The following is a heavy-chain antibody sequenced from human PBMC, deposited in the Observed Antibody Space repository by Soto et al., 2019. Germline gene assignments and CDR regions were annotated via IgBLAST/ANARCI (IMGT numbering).Heavy chain of an antibody. CDR2: IDPSDSYT. CDR3: ARYYYDSSGYFYY. D-gene: IGHD3-22*01. V-gene: IGHV5-10-1*01. CDR1: GYSFTSYW. J-gene: IGHJ4*02. Sequence: GESLKISCKGSGYSFTSYWISWVRQMPGKGLEWMGRIDPSDSYTNYGPSFQGHVTISADKSISTAYLQWSSLKASDTAMYYCARYYYDSSGYFYYWGQGTLVTVSS.